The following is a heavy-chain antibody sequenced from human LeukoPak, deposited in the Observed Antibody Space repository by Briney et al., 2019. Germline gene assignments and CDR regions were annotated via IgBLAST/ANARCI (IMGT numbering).Heavy chain of an antibody. Sequence: SETLSLTCTVSGGSITSYYWSWIRQPPGKGLEWIGYIFYSGSTNYNPPLKSRVTISVDTSKSQFSLNLSSVTAADTAMYYCARHGRNSGAPNYWGQGTLVTVSS. J-gene: IGHJ4*02. CDR2: IFYSGST. CDR3: ARHGRNSGAPNY. CDR1: GGSITSYY. V-gene: IGHV4-59*08. D-gene: IGHD6-19*01.